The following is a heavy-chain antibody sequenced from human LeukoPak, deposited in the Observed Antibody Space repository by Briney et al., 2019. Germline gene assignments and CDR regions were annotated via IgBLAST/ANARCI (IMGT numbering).Heavy chain of an antibody. V-gene: IGHV3-21*01. D-gene: IGHD4-17*01. Sequence: GALRLSCAASGFTFSSYSMNWVHQAPGKGLEWVSSISSSSSYIYYADSVKGRFTISRDNAKNSLYLQMNSLRAEDTAVYYCARDNGDYVRGDYWGQGTLVTVSS. CDR3: ARDNGDYVRGDY. J-gene: IGHJ4*02. CDR2: ISSSSSYI. CDR1: GFTFSSYS.